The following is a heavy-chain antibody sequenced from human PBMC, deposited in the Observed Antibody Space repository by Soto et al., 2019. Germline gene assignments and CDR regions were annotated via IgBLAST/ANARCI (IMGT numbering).Heavy chain of an antibody. Sequence: SESMSPTWNVSGPSISSISSDWGWIRQPTGKGLEWIGSIYYSGSTYNTPSLKSRVTISVDTSKNQFSLKMSSVTAADTALYYCARCSDWFDPWGQGTLVTVS. CDR3: ARCSDWFDP. D-gene: IGHD3-10*02. CDR2: IYYSGST. CDR1: GPSISSISSD. V-gene: IGHV4-39*01. J-gene: IGHJ5*02.